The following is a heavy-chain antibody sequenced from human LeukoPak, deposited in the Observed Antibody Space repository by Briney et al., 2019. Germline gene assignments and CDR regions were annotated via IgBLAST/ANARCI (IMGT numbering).Heavy chain of an antibody. D-gene: IGHD6-13*01. CDR2: IYYSGST. CDR1: GGSISSSSYY. CDR3: ARHPSIAAAGPSTYFDY. V-gene: IGHV4-39*01. Sequence: PSETLPLTCTVSGGSISSSSYYWGWIRQPPGKGLEWIGSIYYSGSTYYNPSLKSRVTISVDTSKNQFSLKLSSVTAADTAVYYCARHPSIAAAGPSTYFDYWGQGTLVTVSS. J-gene: IGHJ4*02.